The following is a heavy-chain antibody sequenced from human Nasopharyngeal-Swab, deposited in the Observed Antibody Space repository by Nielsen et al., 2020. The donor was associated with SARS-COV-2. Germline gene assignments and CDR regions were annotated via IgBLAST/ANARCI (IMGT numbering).Heavy chain of an antibody. CDR1: GGSISSGGYY. J-gene: IGHJ4*02. CDR2: IYNSGST. Sequence: SETLSLTCTVSGGSISSGGYYWSWIRQHPGKGLEWIGYIYNSGSTNYNPSLSSRVTISVDTSKNQFSLKLNSVTAADTAVYYCVRGVHSTGIKALDSWGQGVLVTVSS. CDR3: VRGVHSTGIKALDS. D-gene: IGHD6-19*01. V-gene: IGHV4-61*08.